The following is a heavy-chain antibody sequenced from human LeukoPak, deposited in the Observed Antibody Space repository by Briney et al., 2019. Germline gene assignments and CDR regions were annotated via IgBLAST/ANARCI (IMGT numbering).Heavy chain of an antibody. V-gene: IGHV4-39*01. CDR2: IYYSGST. Sequence: PSETLSLTCTVSGGSISSSSYYWGWIRQPPGKGLEWIGSIYYSGSTYYNPSLKSRVTISVDTSKNQFSLKLSSVTAADTAVYYCASWEFSLFDYWGQGTLVTVSS. J-gene: IGHJ4*02. CDR1: GGSISSSSYY. CDR3: ASWEFSLFDY. D-gene: IGHD3-10*01.